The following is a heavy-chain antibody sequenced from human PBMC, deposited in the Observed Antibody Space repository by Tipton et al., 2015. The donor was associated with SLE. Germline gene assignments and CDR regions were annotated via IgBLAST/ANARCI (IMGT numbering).Heavy chain of an antibody. J-gene: IGHJ4*02. CDR3: AKDQCSRTSCYPTSLDS. D-gene: IGHD2-2*01. Sequence: DSVKGRFTISRDNSKNTLFLQMNSLRVEDTAVYYCAKDQCSRTSCYPTSLDSWGQGTLVTVSS. V-gene: IGHV3-23*01.